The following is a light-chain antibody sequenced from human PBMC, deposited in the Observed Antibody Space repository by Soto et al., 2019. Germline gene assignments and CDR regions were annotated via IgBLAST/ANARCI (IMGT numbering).Light chain of an antibody. CDR1: SSDGGNYNL. CDR2: EGD. J-gene: IGLJ1*01. CDR3: CSYVGSSTYV. V-gene: IGLV2-23*01. Sequence: QSVLTQPASVSGSLGQSITISCTGTSSDGGNYNLVSWYQQYPGKAPKLMIYEGDKRPSGVSYRFSGSKSGNTASLTISGLQAEDEADYYCCSYVGSSTYVFGTGTKVTVL.